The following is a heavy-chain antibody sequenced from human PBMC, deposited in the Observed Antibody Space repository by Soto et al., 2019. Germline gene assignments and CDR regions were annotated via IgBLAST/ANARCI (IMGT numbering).Heavy chain of an antibody. J-gene: IGHJ5*02. V-gene: IGHV3-30*18. CDR3: AKNHLPQSYYDLPWFDP. CDR1: GFIFSDYG. CDR2: ISSDGSDK. D-gene: IGHD3-3*01. Sequence: GGSLRLSCAASGFIFSDYGMHWVRQAPGKGLEWMAIISSDGSDKYYADSVKGRFTVSRDNSKNTLYLQMNSLRAEDTAVYYCAKNHLPQSYYDLPWFDPWGQGTLVTVSS.